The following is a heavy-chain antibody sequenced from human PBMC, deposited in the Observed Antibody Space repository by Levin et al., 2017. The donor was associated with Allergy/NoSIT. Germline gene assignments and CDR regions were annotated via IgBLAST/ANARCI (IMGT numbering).Heavy chain of an antibody. CDR2: IKQDGSEK. D-gene: IGHD6-13*01. J-gene: IGHJ4*02. CDR3: ARSYSSSWYRIWDY. CDR1: GFTFSSYW. Sequence: GESLKISCAASGFTFSSYWMSWVRQAPGKGLEWVANIKQDGSEKYYVDSVKGRFTISRDNAKNSLYLQMNSLRAEDTAVYYCARSYSSSWYRIWDYWGQGTLVTVSS. V-gene: IGHV3-7*04.